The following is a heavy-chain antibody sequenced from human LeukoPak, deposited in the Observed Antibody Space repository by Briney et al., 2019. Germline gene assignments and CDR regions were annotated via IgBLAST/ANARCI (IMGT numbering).Heavy chain of an antibody. CDR2: ISNEGVT. Sequence: GGSLRLSCAASGFSVSASYMSWVRQAPGKGLESVSVISNEGVTYYADSVKGRFTISRDNAKNSLYLQMNSLRAEDTAVYYCAQKGWYGWFDPWGQGTLVTVSS. V-gene: IGHV3-53*01. D-gene: IGHD6-19*01. CDR3: AQKGWYGWFDP. J-gene: IGHJ5*02. CDR1: GFSVSASY.